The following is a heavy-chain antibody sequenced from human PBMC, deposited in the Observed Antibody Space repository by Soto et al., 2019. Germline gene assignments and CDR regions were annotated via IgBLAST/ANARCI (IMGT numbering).Heavy chain of an antibody. J-gene: IGHJ5*02. CDR1: GDSITSGGYY. CDR3: ARDLRGRGSGRFDP. D-gene: IGHD3-10*01. Sequence: PSETLSLTCTVSGDSITSGGYYWTWIRQHPGKGLEWIGYIYYSGVTYYNPSLKSRVTISVDTSKNQFSLKLSSVTAADTAMYYCARDLRGRGSGRFDPWSQGTLVTVSS. CDR2: IYYSGVT. V-gene: IGHV4-31*03.